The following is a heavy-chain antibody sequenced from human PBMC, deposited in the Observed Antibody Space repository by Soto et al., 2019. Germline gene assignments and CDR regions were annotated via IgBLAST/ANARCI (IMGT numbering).Heavy chain of an antibody. J-gene: IGHJ6*02. CDR3: ARNAAAGIDYYYGMDV. D-gene: IGHD6-13*01. V-gene: IGHV1-69*13. CDR1: GGTFSSYA. CDR2: IIPIFGTA. Sequence: SVNVSFKASGGTFSSYAISWVRQAPGQGLEWMGGIIPIFGTANYAQKFQGRVTITADESTSTAYMELSSLRSEDTAVYYCARNAAAGIDYYYGMDVWGQGTTVTVSS.